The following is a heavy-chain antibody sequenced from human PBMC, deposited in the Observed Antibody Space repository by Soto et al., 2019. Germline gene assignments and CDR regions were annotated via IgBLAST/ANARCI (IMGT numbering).Heavy chain of an antibody. V-gene: IGHV3-7*01. Sequence: PGGSLRLSCAASGFTFSRYWMNWVRQAPGKGLEWVANIKQDGSSKYYGDSVKGRFTVSRDNSNNTLYLSMTSLRPDDTAVFYCARSRNGAVPDSINFWGQGTLVT. CDR1: GFTFSRYW. CDR3: ARSRNGAVPDSINF. CDR2: IKQDGSSK. D-gene: IGHD2-8*01. J-gene: IGHJ4*02.